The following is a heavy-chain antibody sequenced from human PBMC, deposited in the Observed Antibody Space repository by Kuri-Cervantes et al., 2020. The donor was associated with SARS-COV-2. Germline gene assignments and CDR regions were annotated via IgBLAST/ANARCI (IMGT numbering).Heavy chain of an antibody. Sequence: SCAISGDSVSSNSAAWNWIRQSPSRGLEWLGRTYFRSKWYNDYAVSVKSRITINPDTSKKQFSLQLNSVTPEDTAVYYCARGKTMVQGENYYYMDVWGKGTTVTVSS. CDR1: GDSVSSNSAA. D-gene: IGHD3-10*01. J-gene: IGHJ6*03. V-gene: IGHV6-1*01. CDR3: ARGKTMVQGENYYYMDV. CDR2: TYFRSKWYN.